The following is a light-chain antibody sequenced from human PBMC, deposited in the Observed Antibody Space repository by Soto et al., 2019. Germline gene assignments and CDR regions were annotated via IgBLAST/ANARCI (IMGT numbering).Light chain of an antibody. J-gene: IGKJ1*01. Sequence: DIQMTQSPSSLSASVGDRVTITCGASQSISSYLNWYQQKPGKAPKLLIYAASSLQSGVPSRFSASASGTDLTLNISSLQPEYFATYYCQQSYSTHQTFGQGTKV. CDR2: AAS. V-gene: IGKV1-39*01. CDR1: QSISSY. CDR3: QQSYSTHQT.